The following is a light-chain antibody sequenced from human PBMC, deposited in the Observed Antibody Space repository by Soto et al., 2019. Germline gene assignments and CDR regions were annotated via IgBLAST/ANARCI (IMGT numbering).Light chain of an antibody. CDR2: DVS. CDR3: CSYTTTTSRV. V-gene: IGLV2-14*03. J-gene: IGLJ1*01. CDR1: SSGVGHYDY. Sequence: QPSLNEPSFGSGAPCQAVPIFCTGTSSGVGHYDYVSWYQQHPGNAPKLMIYDVSIRPSGVSDRFSGSKSGNTASLTISGLQAEDEADYYCCSYTTTTSRVFGTGTKVTVL.